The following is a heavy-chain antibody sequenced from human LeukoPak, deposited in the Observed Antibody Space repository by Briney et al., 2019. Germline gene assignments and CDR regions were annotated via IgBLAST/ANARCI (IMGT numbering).Heavy chain of an antibody. D-gene: IGHD5-12*01. V-gene: IGHV3-74*01. J-gene: IGHJ4*02. CDR1: GFTFSRSW. Sequence: GGSLRLSCAASGFTFSRSWMHWVRQAPEEGLVWVSRIKSDESSTTYADSVKGRFTISRDNAKNTVYLQMNSLRVEDTAVYYCARDGEAASGYASGGFDSWGQGTLVTVSS. CDR3: ARDGEAASGYASGGFDS. CDR2: IKSDESST.